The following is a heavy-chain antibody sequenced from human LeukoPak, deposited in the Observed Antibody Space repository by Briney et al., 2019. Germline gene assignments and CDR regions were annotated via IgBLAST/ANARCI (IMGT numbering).Heavy chain of an antibody. Sequence: GGSLRLSFAASVFTFSTHNMYWLRQAPWKGLEGVSLISSSSYIYYADSLKGRFTISRDNAKNSLFLQMNSLRAEDTAVYYCARVVSAARSLPYYYYMDVWGKGTTVTVSS. J-gene: IGHJ6*03. V-gene: IGHV3-21*01. CDR1: VFTFSTHN. CDR2: ISSSSYI. CDR3: ARVVSAARSLPYYYYMDV. D-gene: IGHD6-6*01.